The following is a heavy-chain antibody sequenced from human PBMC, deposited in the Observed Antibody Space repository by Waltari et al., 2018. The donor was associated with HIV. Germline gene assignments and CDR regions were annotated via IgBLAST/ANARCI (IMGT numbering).Heavy chain of an antibody. V-gene: IGHV1-2*02. CDR3: ARGLPSIAVAGGPYV. CDR2: INPETGAT. CDR1: GYNFNDYY. J-gene: IGHJ6*02. D-gene: IGHD6-19*01. Sequence: QVQLVQSGADVKKPGAAVKVSCWTSGYNFNDYYIHWVRQAPGQGLEWLGWINPETGATRYARHFEGRVAVTRDTSIGSAYMELSRLTSDDTAVYYCARGLPSIAVAGGPYVWGQGTSVTVSS.